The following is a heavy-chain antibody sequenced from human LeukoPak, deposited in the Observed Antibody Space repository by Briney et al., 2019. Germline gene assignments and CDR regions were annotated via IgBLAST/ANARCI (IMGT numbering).Heavy chain of an antibody. J-gene: IGHJ4*02. CDR2: INHSGST. CDR3: ARGAYHKVADY. D-gene: IGHD2-15*01. Sequence: PSETLSLTCAVYGGSFSGYYWSWIRQPPGKGLEWIGEINHSGSTNYNPSLKSRVTISVDTSKNQFSLKLSSVTAADTAVYCCARGAYHKVADYWGQGTLVTVSS. V-gene: IGHV4-34*01. CDR1: GGSFSGYY.